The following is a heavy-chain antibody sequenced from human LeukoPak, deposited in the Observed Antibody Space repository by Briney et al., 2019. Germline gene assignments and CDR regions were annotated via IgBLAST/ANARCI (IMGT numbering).Heavy chain of an antibody. CDR3: ARDRYGANSPFDS. Sequence: PGRSLRLSCAASGFTFSSYGMHWVRQAPGKGLEWVAVISYDRSNKDYADSVKGRFTVSRDNSKNTLYLQMNSLRAEDTAVYYCARDRYGANSPFDSWGQGTLVTVSS. D-gene: IGHD4-23*01. CDR1: GFTFSSYG. V-gene: IGHV3-30*03. CDR2: ISYDRSNK. J-gene: IGHJ4*02.